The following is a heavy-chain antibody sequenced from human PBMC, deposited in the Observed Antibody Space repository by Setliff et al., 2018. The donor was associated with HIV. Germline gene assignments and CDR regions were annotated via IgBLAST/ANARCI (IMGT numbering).Heavy chain of an antibody. CDR1: GGSISSSSYY. CDR3: ARHPTYGDYVRFDY. CDR2: IYYSGST. Sequence: SETLSLTCTVSGGSISSSSYYWGWIRQPPGKGLEWIGSIYYSGSTYYNPSLKSRVTISVDTSKNQFSLKLSSVTAADTAVHYCARHPTYGDYVRFDYWGQGTLVTVSS. J-gene: IGHJ4*02. D-gene: IGHD4-17*01. V-gene: IGHV4-39*01.